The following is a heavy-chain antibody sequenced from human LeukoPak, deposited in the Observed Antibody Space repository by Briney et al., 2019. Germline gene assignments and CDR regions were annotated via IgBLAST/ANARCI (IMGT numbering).Heavy chain of an antibody. V-gene: IGHV4-39*07. D-gene: IGHD3-22*01. J-gene: IGHJ4*02. CDR3: ARSSGYPDY. CDR2: IYYSGST. Sequence: PSETLSLTCTVSGGSISSGGYYWGWIRQPPGKGLEWIGSIYYSGSTYYNPSLKSRVTISVDTSKNQFSLKLSSVTAADTAVYYCARSSGYPDYWGQGTLVTVSS. CDR1: GGSISSGGYY.